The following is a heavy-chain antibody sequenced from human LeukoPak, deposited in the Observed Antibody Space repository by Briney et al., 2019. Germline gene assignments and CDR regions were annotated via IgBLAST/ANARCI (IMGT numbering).Heavy chain of an antibody. CDR3: ARGSQSTWGFFAY. CDR2: IWYDGSNE. Sequence: GRSLRLSCAASGFTFSNYGMHWVRQAPGKGLQWVAVIWYDGSNEYYTGSVKGRFTISRDNAHNTLYLQMNSLRAEDTAVYYCARGSQSTWGFFAYWGQGILVTVSS. D-gene: IGHD1-1*01. CDR1: GFTFSNYG. V-gene: IGHV3-33*01. J-gene: IGHJ4*02.